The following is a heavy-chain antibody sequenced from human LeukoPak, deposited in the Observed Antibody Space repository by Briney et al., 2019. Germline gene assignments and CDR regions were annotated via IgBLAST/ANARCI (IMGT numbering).Heavy chain of an antibody. CDR1: GFIFSDYW. Sequence: GGSLRLSCAASGFIFSDYWMHWVRQAPGKGLVWVSRINSDGSSTSHADSVKGRFTISRDNAKNTLYLQMNSLRAEDTAVYYCARVRRAAAAIPGGSYNWFDPWGQGTLVTVSS. V-gene: IGHV3-74*01. CDR3: ARVRRAAAAIPGGSYNWFDP. D-gene: IGHD6-13*01. J-gene: IGHJ5*02. CDR2: INSDGSST.